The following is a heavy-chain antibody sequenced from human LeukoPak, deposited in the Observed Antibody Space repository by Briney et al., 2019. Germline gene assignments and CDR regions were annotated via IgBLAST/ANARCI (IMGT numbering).Heavy chain of an antibody. D-gene: IGHD1-26*01. J-gene: IGHJ3*02. V-gene: IGHV1-2*02. CDR1: GYTFTDYY. CDR3: ARDRGGSGDI. CDR2: INPNSGDT. Sequence: ASVKVSCKASGYTFTDYYIHWVRQAPGQGLEWMGWINPNSGDTNYAQKLQGRVTMTTDTSTSTAYMELRSLRSDDTAVYYCARDRGGSGDIWGQGTMVTVSS.